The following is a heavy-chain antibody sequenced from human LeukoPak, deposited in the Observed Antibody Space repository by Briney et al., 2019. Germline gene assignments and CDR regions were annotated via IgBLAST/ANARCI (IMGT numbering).Heavy chain of an antibody. CDR2: IFHTGST. CDR3: ARELWFANAPGSWLDP. Sequence: SETLSLTCVVYGDSISSGAYSWRWIRQPPGKGLEWIGYIFHTGSTFYNPSLKSRVTISVDNSKNQFSLRLNSVTAADTAVYYCARELWFANAPGSWLDPWGQGTLVTVSS. V-gene: IGHV4-30-2*01. J-gene: IGHJ5*02. D-gene: IGHD3-10*01. CDR1: GDSISSGAYS.